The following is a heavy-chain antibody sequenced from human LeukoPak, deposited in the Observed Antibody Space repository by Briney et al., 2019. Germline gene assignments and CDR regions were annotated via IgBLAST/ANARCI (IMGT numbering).Heavy chain of an antibody. V-gene: IGHV4-34*01. CDR3: ARVRYSRSWYSYDAFDI. CDR2: INHSGST. Sequence: SETLSLTCAVYGGSFSGYYWSWIRQPPGKGLEWIGEINHSGSTNYNPSLKSRVTISVDTSKNQFSLKLSSVTAADTAVYYCARVRYSRSWYSYDAFDIWGQGTMVTVSS. J-gene: IGHJ3*02. D-gene: IGHD6-13*01. CDR1: GGSFSGYY.